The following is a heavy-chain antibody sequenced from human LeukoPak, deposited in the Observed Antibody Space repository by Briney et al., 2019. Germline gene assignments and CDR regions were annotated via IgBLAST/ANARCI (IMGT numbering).Heavy chain of an antibody. CDR3: ARGHYYHYMDV. CDR1: GFTFSSYT. V-gene: IGHV3-48*01. CDR2: ISSSSSTI. Sequence: PGGSLRLSCAASGFTFSSYTMNWVRQAPGKGLEWVSYISSSSSTIYYADSVKGRFTISRENAKNSLYLQMNSLRAEDTAVYYCARGHYYHYMDVWGKGTTVTVSS. J-gene: IGHJ6*03.